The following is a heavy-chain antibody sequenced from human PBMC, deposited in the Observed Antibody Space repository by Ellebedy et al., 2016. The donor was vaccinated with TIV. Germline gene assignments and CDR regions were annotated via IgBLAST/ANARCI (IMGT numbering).Heavy chain of an antibody. CDR2: IIPSGGST. V-gene: IGHV1-46*01. J-gene: IGHJ4*02. CDR3: ARESQRGTSSWSHVDY. CDR1: AYTFTNYY. D-gene: IGHD6-13*01. Sequence: AASVKVSCKASAYTFTNYYIHWVRQSPGQGLEWLGIIIPSGGSTGYAQKFQGRVTMTRDTSTSTVYMELSSLRSEDTAVYYCARESQRGTSSWSHVDYWGQGTLVTVSS.